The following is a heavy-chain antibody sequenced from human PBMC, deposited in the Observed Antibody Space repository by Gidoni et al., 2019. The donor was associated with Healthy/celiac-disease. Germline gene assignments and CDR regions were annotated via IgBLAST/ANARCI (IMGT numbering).Heavy chain of an antibody. CDR3: ARDPVGGSYYFDY. CDR1: GVTFSSYR. D-gene: IGHD1-26*01. Sequence: EVQLVESGGGLVKPGGSLRLSCDASGVTFSSYRMNWVRRAPGKGLGWVSSISSSSSYIYYADSLKGRFTISRDNAKNSLYLQMNSLRAEYTAVYYCARDPVGGSYYFDYWVQGTLVTVSS. CDR2: ISSSSSYI. V-gene: IGHV3-21*01. J-gene: IGHJ4*02.